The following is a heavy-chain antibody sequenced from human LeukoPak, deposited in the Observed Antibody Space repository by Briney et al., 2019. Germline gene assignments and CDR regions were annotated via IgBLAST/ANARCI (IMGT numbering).Heavy chain of an antibody. Sequence: GGSLSLSCAASGFTLSSNYMSWVRQPPRKGLEWVSVIYSVGSTYYADSVKGRFTISRDNSKNTLYLQMNSLRAEDTAVYYCAREFAARDYYYYYYMDVWGKGTTVTVSS. D-gene: IGHD2-15*01. J-gene: IGHJ6*03. CDR1: GFTLSSNY. CDR3: AREFAARDYYYYYYMDV. CDR2: IYSVGST. V-gene: IGHV3-53*01.